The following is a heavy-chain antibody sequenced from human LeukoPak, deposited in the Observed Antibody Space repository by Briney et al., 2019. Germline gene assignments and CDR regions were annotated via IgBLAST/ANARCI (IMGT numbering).Heavy chain of an antibody. CDR2: INSDGSST. Sequence: GGSLRLSCAASGFTFSSYWMHWVRQAPGKGLVCLSRINSDGSSTSYADSVKGRFTISRDNAKNTLYLQMNSLRAEDTAVYYCARGNYYAMDVWGQGTTVTVSS. V-gene: IGHV3-74*01. CDR3: ARGNYYAMDV. J-gene: IGHJ6*02. CDR1: GFTFSSYW.